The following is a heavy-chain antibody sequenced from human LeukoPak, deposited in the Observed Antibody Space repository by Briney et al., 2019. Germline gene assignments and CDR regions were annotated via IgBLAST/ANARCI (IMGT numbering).Heavy chain of an antibody. V-gene: IGHV3-23*01. J-gene: IGHJ4*02. CDR1: GFTFSSYA. D-gene: IGHD2-21*01. CDR2: ISDSGNT. Sequence: PGGSLRLSCAASGFTFSSYAMSWVRQAPGKGLEWVSAISDSGNTYHADSVKGRFTISRDSSKNTLFLQMNRLRPEDAAVYYCAKAPVTTCRGAYCYPFDYWGQGTQVTVSS. CDR3: AKAPVTTCRGAYCYPFDY.